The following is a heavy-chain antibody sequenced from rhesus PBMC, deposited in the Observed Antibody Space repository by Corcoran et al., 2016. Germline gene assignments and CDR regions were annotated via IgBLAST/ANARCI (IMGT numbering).Heavy chain of an antibody. CDR2: IFGSGGST. Sequence: QVQLQESGPAVVKPSETLSLTCAVSGGSISSSNWWRLMRQFPGKGLEWIGGIFGSGGSTDYNPSLRRRVTISIETSKTQFSLELSSVTAADTAVYYWSRRGKRQRNWAYWYFDLWGPGTPITISS. D-gene: IGHD6-25*01. V-gene: IGHV4-93*02. CDR1: GGSISSSNW. J-gene: IGHJ2*01. CDR3: SRRGKRQRNWAYWYFDL.